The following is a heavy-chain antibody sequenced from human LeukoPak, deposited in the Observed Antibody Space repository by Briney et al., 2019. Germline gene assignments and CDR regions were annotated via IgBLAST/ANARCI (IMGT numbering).Heavy chain of an antibody. CDR2: IYYSGST. CDR3: ARGRYLTTRGGAAAGFLDY. CDR1: GGSISSYY. J-gene: IGHJ4*02. Sequence: SETLSLTCTVSGGSISSYYWTWIRQPPGKGLEWIGYIYYSGSTNYNPSLKSRVTISVDTSQKQVSLRLRSVTAADTAVYYCARGRYLTTRGGAAAGFLDYWGQGSLVTVST. D-gene: IGHD6-13*01. V-gene: IGHV4-59*12.